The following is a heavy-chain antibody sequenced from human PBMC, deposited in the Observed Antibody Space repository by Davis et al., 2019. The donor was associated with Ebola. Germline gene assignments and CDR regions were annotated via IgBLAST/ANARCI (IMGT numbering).Heavy chain of an antibody. J-gene: IGHJ6*02. D-gene: IGHD3-3*01. Sequence: GESLKISCAASGFTFSSYWMHWARQAPGKGLVWVSRINSDGSSTSYADSVKGRFTISRDNAKNTLYLQMNSLRAEDTAVYYCARDLVVLRFLEDQMNYYYYGMDVWGQGTTVTVSS. CDR3: ARDLVVLRFLEDQMNYYYYGMDV. V-gene: IGHV3-74*01. CDR2: INSDGSST. CDR1: GFTFSSYW.